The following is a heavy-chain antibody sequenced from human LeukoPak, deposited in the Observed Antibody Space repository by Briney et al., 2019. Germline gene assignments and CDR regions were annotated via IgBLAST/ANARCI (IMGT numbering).Heavy chain of an antibody. J-gene: IGHJ4*02. CDR1: GGSILSSSYY. CDR3: ARQTGSGLFILP. CDR2: IYYSGNT. V-gene: IGHV4-39*01. D-gene: IGHD3/OR15-3a*01. Sequence: SETLSLTCTVSGGSILSSSYYWGWIRQPPGKGLEWIGSIYYSGNTDYNPSLKSRVTISVDTSKNQFSLKVTSVAAADTAVYYCARQTGSGLFILPGGQGTLVTVSS.